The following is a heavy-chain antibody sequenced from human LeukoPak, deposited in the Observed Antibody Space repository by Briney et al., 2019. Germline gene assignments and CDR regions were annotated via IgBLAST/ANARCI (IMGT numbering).Heavy chain of an antibody. V-gene: IGHV1-2*02. CDR2: INPNSGGT. CDR1: GYTFTGYY. CDR3: AREPLDPSYYMDV. Sequence: ASVKVSCKASGYTFTGYYMHWVRQAPGQGLEWMGWINPNSGGTNYAQKFQGRATMTRDTSISTAYMELSRLRSDDTAVYYCAREPLDPSYYMDVWGKETTVTVSS. J-gene: IGHJ6*03.